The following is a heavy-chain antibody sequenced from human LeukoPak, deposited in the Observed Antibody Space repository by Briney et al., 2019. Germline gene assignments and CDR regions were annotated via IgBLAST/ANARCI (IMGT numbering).Heavy chain of an antibody. D-gene: IGHD2-15*01. CDR3: ATSSVIVVAATLDY. V-gene: IGHV1-24*01. J-gene: IGHJ4*02. CDR1: GYTLTELS. Sequence: GASVKVSCKVSGYTLTELSMHWVRQAPGKGREWMGGFDPEDGETIYAQKFQGRVTMTEDTSTDTAYMELSSLRSEDTAVYYCATSSVIVVAATLDYWGQGTLVTVSS. CDR2: FDPEDGET.